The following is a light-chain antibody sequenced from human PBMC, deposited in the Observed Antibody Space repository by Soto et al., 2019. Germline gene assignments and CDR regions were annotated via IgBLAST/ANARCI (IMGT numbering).Light chain of an antibody. Sequence: QSLVTQPASVSGFPGKSITIPCAGTSNYIGDYNYVSWYQQHPGKVPKVIIYDVSNRPSGVSYRFSATKSGNTASLTISGLQAEDEADYYCCSYTRSGTLIFGTGTKVTVL. CDR3: CSYTRSGTLI. CDR1: SNYIGDYNY. CDR2: DVS. J-gene: IGLJ1*01. V-gene: IGLV2-14*01.